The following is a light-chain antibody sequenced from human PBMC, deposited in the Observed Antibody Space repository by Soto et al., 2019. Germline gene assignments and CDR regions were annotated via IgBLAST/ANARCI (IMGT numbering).Light chain of an antibody. CDR2: KAS. Sequence: LQMTQSPSTLSASVRDTVTITCRASQSINSGLAWYQQKPGRAPKLLIYKASSLESGVPSRFSGSGYGTEFTLTISSLLPEDFATYYCQQYNYLWTFGQGTKVEIK. CDR1: QSINSG. CDR3: QQYNYLWT. V-gene: IGKV1-5*03. J-gene: IGKJ1*01.